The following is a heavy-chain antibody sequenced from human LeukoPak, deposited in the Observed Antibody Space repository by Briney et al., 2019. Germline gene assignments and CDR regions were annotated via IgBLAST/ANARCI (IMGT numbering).Heavy chain of an antibody. CDR3: ARAVVAATRWFDR. D-gene: IGHD2-15*01. CDR1: GYTISTGYY. J-gene: IGHJ5*02. CDR2: IYHSGST. V-gene: IGHV4-38-2*02. Sequence: SETLSLTCTVSGYTISTGYYWGWIRQPPGKGLEWIGNIYHSGSTYSNPSLKSRVTISVDTSKNQFSLKLTSVTAADTAVYYCARAVVAATRWFDRWGQGTLVTVSS.